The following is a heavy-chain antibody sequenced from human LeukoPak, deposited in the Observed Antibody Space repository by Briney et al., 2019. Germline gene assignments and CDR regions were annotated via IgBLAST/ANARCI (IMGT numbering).Heavy chain of an antibody. V-gene: IGHV4-39*07. CDR2: TYYSGST. J-gene: IGHJ4*02. Sequence: SETLSLTCTVSGGSISSSSYFWGWIRQPPGKGLEWIGTTYYSGSTYYNPSLTSRVTISVDTSKNQFSLKLSSVTAADTAVYYCARRASDYYYFDYWGQGTLVTVS. CDR3: ARRASDYYYFDY. D-gene: IGHD3-22*01. CDR1: GGSISSSSYF.